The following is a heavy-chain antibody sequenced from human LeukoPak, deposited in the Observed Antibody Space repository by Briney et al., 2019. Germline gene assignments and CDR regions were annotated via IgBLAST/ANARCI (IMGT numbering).Heavy chain of an antibody. CDR2: IYTSGST. CDR1: GGSISTSNYY. D-gene: IGHD3-9*01. V-gene: IGHV4-61*02. CDR3: ARVSFESNYDILREPWFDP. J-gene: IGHJ5*02. Sequence: PSETLSLTCTVSGGSISTSNYYWGWIRQPAGKGLEWIGRIYTSGSTNYNPSLKSRVTMSVDTSKNQFSLKLSSVTAADTAVYYCARVSFESNYDILREPWFDPWGQGTLVTVSS.